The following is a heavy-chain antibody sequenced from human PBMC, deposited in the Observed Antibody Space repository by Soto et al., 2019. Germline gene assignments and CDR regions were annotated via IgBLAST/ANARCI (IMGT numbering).Heavy chain of an antibody. CDR3: ARGRGWRDY. CDR2: MDPKTGNT. J-gene: IGHJ4*02. V-gene: IGHV1-8*01. CDR1: GYSFTSYA. Sequence: GASVKVSCKASGYSFTSYAINWVRQATGQGLEWMGWMDPKTGNTDYGQKFQGRVTMTRNTSISTAYMELSSLTSEDTAVYYCARGRGWRDYWGQGTLVTVSS. D-gene: IGHD6-19*01.